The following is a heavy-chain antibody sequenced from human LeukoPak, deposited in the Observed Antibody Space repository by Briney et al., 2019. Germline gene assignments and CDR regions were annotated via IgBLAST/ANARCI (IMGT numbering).Heavy chain of an antibody. CDR3: ARDRYYYGSGSDETNYFDY. J-gene: IGHJ4*02. CDR2: IRSKANSYAT. CDR1: GFTFSGSA. V-gene: IGHV3-73*01. Sequence: GGSLRLSCAASGFTFSGSAMHWVRQASGKGLEWVGRIRSKANSYATAYAASVKGRFTISRDNAKNSLYLQMNSLRAEDTAVYYCARDRYYYGSGSDETNYFDYWGQGTLVTVSS. D-gene: IGHD3-10*01.